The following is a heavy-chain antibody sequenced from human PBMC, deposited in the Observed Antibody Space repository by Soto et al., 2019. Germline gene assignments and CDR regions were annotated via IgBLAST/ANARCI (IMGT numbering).Heavy chain of an antibody. CDR1: GFTFSSYG. Sequence: QVQLVESGGGVVQPGRSLRLSCAASGFTFSSYGFHWVRQAPGKGLEWLAVIWNDGSHQFYADSVKGRFTISRDNSKNTVYLQMNSLRADDTAVYYCARDFESGYAPRGQGTLVTVSS. CDR2: IWNDGSHQ. J-gene: IGHJ5*02. V-gene: IGHV3-33*01. D-gene: IGHD5-12*01. CDR3: ARDFESGYAP.